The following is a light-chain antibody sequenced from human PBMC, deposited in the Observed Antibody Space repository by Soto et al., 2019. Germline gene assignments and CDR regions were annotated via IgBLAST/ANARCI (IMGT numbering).Light chain of an antibody. CDR2: DVS. Sequence: QSVPTQPASVSGSTGQSITISYTGTSSDVGGYNYVSWYQQHPGKAPKLMIYDVSNRPSGVSNRFSGSKSGNTASLTISGLQAEDEADYYCSSYTSSSTGVFGTGTKVTVL. V-gene: IGLV2-14*01. CDR3: SSYTSSSTGV. CDR1: SSDVGGYNY. J-gene: IGLJ1*01.